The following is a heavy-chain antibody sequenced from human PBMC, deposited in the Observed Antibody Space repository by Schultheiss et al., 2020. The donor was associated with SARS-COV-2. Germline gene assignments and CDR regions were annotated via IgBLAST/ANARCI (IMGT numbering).Heavy chain of an antibody. V-gene: IGHV4-39*01. CDR1: GGSVSSGSYY. J-gene: IGHJ3*02. CDR2: IYYSGST. CDR3: ASILTTVTDDAFDI. D-gene: IGHD4-17*01. Sequence: SETLSLTCTVSGGSVSSGSYYWGWIRQSPGKGLEWIGSIYYSGSTYYNPSLKSRVTISVDTSKNQFSLKLSSVTAADTAVYYCASILTTVTDDAFDIWGQGTMVTVSS.